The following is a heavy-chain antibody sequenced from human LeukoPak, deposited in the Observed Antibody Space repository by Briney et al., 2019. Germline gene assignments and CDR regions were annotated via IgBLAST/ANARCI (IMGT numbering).Heavy chain of an antibody. CDR2: ISAYNGNT. CDR1: GYTFTSYG. Sequence: GASVKVSCKASGYTFTSYGISWVRQAPRQGLEWMGWISAYNGNTNYAQKLQGRVTMTTDTSTSTAYMELRSLRSDDTAVYYCARVWRAGYGGNLDFDYWGQGTLVTVSS. J-gene: IGHJ4*02. CDR3: ARVWRAGYGGNLDFDY. V-gene: IGHV1-18*01. D-gene: IGHD4-23*01.